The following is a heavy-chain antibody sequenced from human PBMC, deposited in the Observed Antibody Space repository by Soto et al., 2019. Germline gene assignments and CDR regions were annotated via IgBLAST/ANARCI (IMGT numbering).Heavy chain of an antibody. CDR2: ISGSGGST. CDR1: GFTFSSYA. CDR3: AKLRGFGELLQRIYYYYGMDV. D-gene: IGHD3-10*01. Sequence: PGGSLRLSCAASGFTFSSYAMSWVRQAPGKGLEWVSAISGSGGSTYYADSVKGRFTISRDNSKNTLYLQMNSLRAEDTAVYYCAKLRGFGELLQRIYYYYGMDVWGQGTTVTVSS. V-gene: IGHV3-23*01. J-gene: IGHJ6*02.